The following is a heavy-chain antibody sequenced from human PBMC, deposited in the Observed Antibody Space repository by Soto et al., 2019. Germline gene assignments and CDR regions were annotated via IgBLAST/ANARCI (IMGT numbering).Heavy chain of an antibody. CDR3: AKARAQYYDFWSGYPVDY. CDR1: GFTFSSYA. CDR2: ISGSGGST. J-gene: IGHJ4*02. V-gene: IGHV3-23*01. D-gene: IGHD3-3*01. Sequence: PGGSLRLSCAASGFTFSSYAMSWVRQAPGKGLEWVSAISGSGGSTYYADSVKGRFTISRDNSKNTLYLQMNSLRAEDTAVYYCAKARAQYYDFWSGYPVDYWGQGTLVTFSS.